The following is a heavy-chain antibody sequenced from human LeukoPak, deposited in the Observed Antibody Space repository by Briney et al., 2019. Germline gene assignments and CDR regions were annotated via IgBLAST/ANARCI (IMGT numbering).Heavy chain of an antibody. V-gene: IGHV3-15*01. CDR1: GFTFSNAW. Sequence: PGGSLRLSCAASGFTFSNAWMSWVRQAPGKGLEWVGRIKSKTDGGTTDYAAPVKGRFTISRDDSKNTLYLQMNSLKTEDTAVYYCTTELVVAADAFDIWGQGTMVTVSS. CDR3: TTELVVAADAFDI. CDR2: IKSKTDGGTT. J-gene: IGHJ3*02. D-gene: IGHD2-15*01.